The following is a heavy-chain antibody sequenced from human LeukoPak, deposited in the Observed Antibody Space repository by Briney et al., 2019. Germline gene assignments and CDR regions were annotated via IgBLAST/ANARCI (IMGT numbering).Heavy chain of an antibody. CDR2: IYPGDSDT. Sequence: GESLKISCKGSGFSFTTFWIGWVRQMPGKGLEWMGIIYPGDSDTRYSPSFQGQVTISADKSISTAYLQWSSLKASDTAMYYCARHPAFRIAAAGTIVYYYMDVWGKGTTVTVSS. CDR1: GFSFTTFW. J-gene: IGHJ6*03. V-gene: IGHV5-51*01. CDR3: ARHPAFRIAAAGTIVYYYMDV. D-gene: IGHD6-13*01.